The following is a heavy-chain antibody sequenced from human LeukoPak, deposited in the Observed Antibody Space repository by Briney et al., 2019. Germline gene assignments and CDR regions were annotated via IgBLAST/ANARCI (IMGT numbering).Heavy chain of an antibody. D-gene: IGHD6-13*01. V-gene: IGHV3-74*01. Sequence: PGGSLRRSCAASGFTFSTYWMHWVRQAPGKGLVWVSRVNGDGSSTNYADSVKGRFTISRDNAKNTLYLQMNSLRAEDTAVYYCARDGIAAVDFDYWGQGILVTVSS. J-gene: IGHJ4*02. CDR1: GFTFSTYW. CDR3: ARDGIAAVDFDY. CDR2: VNGDGSST.